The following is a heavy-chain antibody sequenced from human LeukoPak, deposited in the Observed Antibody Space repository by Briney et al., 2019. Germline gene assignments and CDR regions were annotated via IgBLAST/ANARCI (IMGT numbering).Heavy chain of an antibody. Sequence: GGSLRLSCAASGFTLSKHWMTWVRQAPGKGLECVAIIKQDASEKYYVNSVKGRFTISRDNAKNSLYLQMNSLRAEDTAVYYCARPPEGYSYGFYFGHWGQGAPVIVSS. D-gene: IGHD5-18*01. CDR1: GFTLSKHW. CDR2: IKQDASEK. J-gene: IGHJ4*02. CDR3: ARPPEGYSYGFYFGH. V-gene: IGHV3-7*03.